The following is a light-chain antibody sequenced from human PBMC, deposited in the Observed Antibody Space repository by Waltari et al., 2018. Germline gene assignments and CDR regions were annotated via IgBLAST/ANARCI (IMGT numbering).Light chain of an antibody. CDR3: QHYNNWPPGRT. V-gene: IGKV3-15*01. CDR2: GAS. J-gene: IGKJ1*01. Sequence: IMMKQSPATLSVAPGERGNLSCRASQSISSNLAWYQQKSGQAPRLLIYGASTRATGIPARFSGSGSGTEFTLTISSLQSGDFAVYYCQHYNNWPPGRTFGQGTKVEIK. CDR1: QSISSN.